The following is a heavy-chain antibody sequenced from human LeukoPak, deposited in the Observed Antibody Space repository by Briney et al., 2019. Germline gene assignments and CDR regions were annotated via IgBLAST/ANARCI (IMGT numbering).Heavy chain of an antibody. CDR3: ARRYCSSTSCYTPNYYYYGMDV. CDR1: GYTFTSYG. CDR2: ISAYNGNT. Sequence: GASVKVSCKASGYTFTSYGISWVRQAPGQGLEWMGWISAYNGNTNYAQKLQGRVTMTTDTSTGTAYMELRSLRSDDTAVYYCARRYCSSTSCYTPNYYYYGMDVWGQGTTVTVSS. D-gene: IGHD2-2*02. V-gene: IGHV1-18*01. J-gene: IGHJ6*02.